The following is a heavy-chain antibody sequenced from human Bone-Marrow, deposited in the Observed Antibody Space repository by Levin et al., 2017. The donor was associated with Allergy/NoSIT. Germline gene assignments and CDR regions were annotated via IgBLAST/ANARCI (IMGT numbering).Heavy chain of an antibody. D-gene: IGHD2-15*01. V-gene: IGHV3-48*03. CDR3: ARIRNGYSLGDVSDS. CDR2: ISATASHK. CDR1: GFTFSNYE. J-gene: IGHJ3*02. Sequence: LSLTCVVSGFTFSNYEMSWVRQAPGKGLEWVSYISATASHKYYVDSVKGRFTVSRDNVKSSMYLEMNALRVEDTAVYYCARIRNGYSLGDVSDSWGHGTMVIVSS.